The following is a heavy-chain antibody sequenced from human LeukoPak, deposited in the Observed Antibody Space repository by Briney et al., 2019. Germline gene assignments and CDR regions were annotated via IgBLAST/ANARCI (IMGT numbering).Heavy chain of an antibody. CDR3: ARGRYYLDS. J-gene: IGHJ4*02. D-gene: IGHD4-17*01. V-gene: IGHV3-30-3*01. CDR1: GFTFSRYA. Sequence: PGGSLRLSCATSGFTFSRYAMHWVRQAPGKGLEWVALISYDANIGSSKYYADSVKGRFTISRDNSKNTLYLQMNSLRAEDTAVYYCARGRYYLDSWGQGTLVTVSS. CDR2: ISYDANIGSSK.